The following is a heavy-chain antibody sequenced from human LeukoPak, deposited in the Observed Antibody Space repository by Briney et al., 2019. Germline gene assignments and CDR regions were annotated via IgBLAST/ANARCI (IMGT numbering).Heavy chain of an antibody. CDR3: ARLHDYGDYALDY. CDR1: GGSFSGYY. J-gene: IGHJ4*02. D-gene: IGHD4-17*01. V-gene: IGHV4-34*01. CDR2: INHSGST. Sequence: SETLSLTCAVYGGSFSGYYWSWIRQPPGKGLEWIGEINHSGSTNYNPSLKSRVTISVDTSKNQFSLKLSSVTAADTAVYYCARLHDYGDYALDYWGQGTLVTVSS.